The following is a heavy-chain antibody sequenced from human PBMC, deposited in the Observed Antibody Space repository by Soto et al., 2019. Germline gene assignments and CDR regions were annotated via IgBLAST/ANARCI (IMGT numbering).Heavy chain of an antibody. D-gene: IGHD5-12*01. J-gene: IGHJ4*02. CDR1: GYSISSGYY. V-gene: IGHV4-38-2*02. Sequence: SETLSLTCTVSGYSISSGYYWGWIRQPPGKGLEWIGSIYHSGSTYYNPSLKSRVTISVDTSKNQFSLKLSSVTAADTAVYYCARVGDGYNYTFDYWGQGTLVTVSS. CDR3: ARVGDGYNYTFDY. CDR2: IYHSGST.